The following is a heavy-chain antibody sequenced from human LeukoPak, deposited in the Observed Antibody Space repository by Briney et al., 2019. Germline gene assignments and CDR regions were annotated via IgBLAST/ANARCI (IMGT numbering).Heavy chain of an antibody. J-gene: IGHJ4*02. CDR1: GFTFSSYG. D-gene: IGHD4-23*01. CDR3: AKAGGSNRYYFDY. V-gene: IGHV3-23*01. Sequence: GGSLRLSCAASGFTFSSYGMVWVRQAPGKGLEWVSAISGSGGSTYYADSVKGRFTISRDNSKNTLYLQMNSLRAEDTAVYYCAKAGGSNRYYFDYWGQGTLVTVSS. CDR2: ISGSGGST.